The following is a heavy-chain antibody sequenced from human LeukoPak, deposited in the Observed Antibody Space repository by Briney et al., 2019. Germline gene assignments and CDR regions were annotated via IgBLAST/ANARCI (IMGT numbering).Heavy chain of an antibody. V-gene: IGHV1-69*13. CDR3: AEGTATGAPTYYYYYMDV. CDR2: IIPIFGTA. D-gene: IGHD1-14*01. CDR1: GGTFSSYA. Sequence: ASVKVSCKASGGTFSSYAISWVRQAPGQGLEWMGGIIPIFGTANYAQKFQGRVTITADESTSTAYMELSSLRSEDTAVYYCAEGTATGAPTYYYYYMDVWGKGTTVTVSS. J-gene: IGHJ6*03.